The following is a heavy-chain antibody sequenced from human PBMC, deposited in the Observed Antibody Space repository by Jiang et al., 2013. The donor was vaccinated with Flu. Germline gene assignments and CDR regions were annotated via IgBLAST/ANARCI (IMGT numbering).Heavy chain of an antibody. Sequence: GPGLVKPSETLSLTCTVSGGSISSSSYYWGWIRQPPGKGLEWIGSIYYSGSTYYNPSLKSRVTISADTSKNQFSLKLSSVTATDTAVYYCASSVLKYCSSTSCNFDLWGQGTLVTVSS. CDR2: IYYSGST. D-gene: IGHD2-2*01. CDR3: ASSVLKYCSSTSCNFDL. V-gene: IGHV4-39*01. J-gene: IGHJ4*02. CDR1: GGSISSSSYY.